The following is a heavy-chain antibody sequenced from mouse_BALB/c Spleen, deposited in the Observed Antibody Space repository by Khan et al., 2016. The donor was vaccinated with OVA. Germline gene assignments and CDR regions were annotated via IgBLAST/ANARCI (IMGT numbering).Heavy chain of an antibody. CDR1: GFTFNSYG. CDR3: ARPGTTGWYFDV. V-gene: IGHV5-17*02. J-gene: IGHJ1*01. D-gene: IGHD1-1*01. CDR2: ISGDSNTI. Sequence: EVQLVESGGGLVQPGRSQKLSCAASGFTFNSYGMHWVRQAPEKGLEWVAYISGDSNTIYYADTVKGRFTISRDNPKNTLFLQMTSLMSEDTAMYYCARPGTTGWYFDVWGAGTTVTVSS.